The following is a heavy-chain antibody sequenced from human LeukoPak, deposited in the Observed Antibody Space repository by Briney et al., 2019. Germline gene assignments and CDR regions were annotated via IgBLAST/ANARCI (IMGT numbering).Heavy chain of an antibody. CDR1: GYTLTEVS. CDR3: ATGGTYYYANTSYHTFDY. J-gene: IGHJ4*02. V-gene: IGHV1-24*01. CDR2: FDPEDGET. Sequence: GASVKVSCKVSGYTLTEVSIHWVRLAPGKRLEWMGGFDPEDGETIYAQKFQGRVTMTEDTSTYTANMELSSLRSDDTAVYYCATGGTYYYANTSYHTFDYWGQGTLPTVSS. D-gene: IGHD3-10*01.